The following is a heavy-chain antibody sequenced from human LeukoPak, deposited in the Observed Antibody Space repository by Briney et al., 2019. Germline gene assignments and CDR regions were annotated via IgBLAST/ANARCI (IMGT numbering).Heavy chain of an antibody. J-gene: IGHJ4*02. D-gene: IGHD4-17*01. V-gene: IGHV3-7*04. CDR3: AWATTAFDY. CDR2: IKQDGSEK. Sequence: GGSLRLSCAASGFTFRSYWMSWVRQAPGKGLEWVANIKQDGSEKYYVDSVKGRFTVSRDNAKNSLYLQMNSLRAGDTAVYFCAWATTAFDYWGQGSLVTVSS. CDR1: GFTFRSYW.